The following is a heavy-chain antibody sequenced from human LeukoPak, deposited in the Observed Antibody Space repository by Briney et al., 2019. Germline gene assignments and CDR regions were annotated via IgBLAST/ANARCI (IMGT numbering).Heavy chain of an antibody. D-gene: IGHD3-16*01. CDR3: AKDEATSGGGLAS. J-gene: IGHJ4*02. Sequence: GGSLRLSSAPSGFTARGTHKSWVRQAPGNGLEWVSAMYTGGTTDYADSVQGRVTIYRDNSTSTLYLQMNSLRAEDTAVYYCAKDEATSGGGLASWGQGTLVSVSS. V-gene: IGHV3-53*01. CDR1: GFTARGTH. CDR2: MYTGGTT.